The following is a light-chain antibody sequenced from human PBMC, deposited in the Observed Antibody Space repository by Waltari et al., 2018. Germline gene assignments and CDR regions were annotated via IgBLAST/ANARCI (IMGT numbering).Light chain of an antibody. V-gene: IGKV4-1*01. CDR1: QSFLFTSHSKSY. CDR3: QHYYTPSYT. Sequence: DIVMTQSPDSLAWSLGGRATSTSNSSQSFLFTSHSKSYLAWYKQKPGQPPKLLIYWASTRASGVPDRFSGSGSGTDFTLTISSLQAEDVAVYYCQHYYTPSYTFGQGTKLEIK. CDR2: WAS. J-gene: IGKJ2*01.